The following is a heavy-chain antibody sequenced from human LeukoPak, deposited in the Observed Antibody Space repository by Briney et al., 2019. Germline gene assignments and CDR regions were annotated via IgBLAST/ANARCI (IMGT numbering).Heavy chain of an antibody. CDR1: GFTFSSYS. CDR3: ARLKGYSSSWYEDY. Sequence: GGSLRLSCAASGFTFSSYSMNWVRQAPGKGLEWASSISSSSSYIYYADTVKGRFTISRDNAKNSLYLQMNSLRAEDTAVYYCARLKGYSSSWYEDYWGQGTLVTVSS. CDR2: ISSSSSYI. J-gene: IGHJ4*02. V-gene: IGHV3-21*01. D-gene: IGHD6-13*01.